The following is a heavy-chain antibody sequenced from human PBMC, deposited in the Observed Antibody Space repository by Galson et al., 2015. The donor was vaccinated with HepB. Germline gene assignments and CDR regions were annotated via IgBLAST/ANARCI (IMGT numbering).Heavy chain of an antibody. CDR1: GFTFSSYG. CDR3: ARGARLCSSTSCRSWFDP. D-gene: IGHD2-2*01. V-gene: IGHV3-33*01. CDR2: IWNDGSKK. Sequence: LRLSCATSGFTFSSYGMHWVRQAPGKGLEWVAVIWNDGSKKYYADSVKGRFTISRDNSKNTLYLQMKGLRDEDTAVYYCARGARLCSSTSCRSWFDPWGQGTLIAVSS. J-gene: IGHJ5*02.